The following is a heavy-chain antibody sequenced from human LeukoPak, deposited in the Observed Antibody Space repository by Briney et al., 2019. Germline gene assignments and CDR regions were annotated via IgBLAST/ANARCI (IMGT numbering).Heavy chain of an antibody. V-gene: IGHV4-30-4*08. CDR1: GGSISSGDYY. D-gene: IGHD3-10*01. J-gene: IGHJ6*02. CDR2: IYYSGST. CDR3: ARAGLVREYYGSGRSPYYYYGMDV. Sequence: SETLSLTCTVSGGSISSGDYYWSWIRQPPGKGLEWIGYIYYSGSTYYNPSLKSRVTISVDTSKNQFSLKLSSVTAADTAVYYCARAGLVREYYGSGRSPYYYYGMDVWGQGTTVTVSS.